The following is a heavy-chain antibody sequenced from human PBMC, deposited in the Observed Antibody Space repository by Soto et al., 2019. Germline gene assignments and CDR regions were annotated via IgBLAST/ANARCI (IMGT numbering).Heavy chain of an antibody. V-gene: IGHV1-18*01. J-gene: IGHJ6*02. D-gene: IGHD5-18*01. CDR1: GYTFTSYR. CDR3: AREVDTAMVTEYDYYGMDV. CDR2: ISAYNGNT. Sequence: QVQLVQSGAEVKKPGASVKVSCKASGYTFTSYRISWGRQAPGQGLEWMGWISAYNGNTNYAQKPQGRVTMTTDTSTSTAYMELRSLRSDDTALYYCAREVDTAMVTEYDYYGMDVWGQGTTVTVSS.